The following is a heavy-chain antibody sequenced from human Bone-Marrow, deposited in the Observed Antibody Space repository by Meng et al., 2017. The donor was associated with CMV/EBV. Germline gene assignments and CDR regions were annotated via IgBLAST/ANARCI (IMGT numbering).Heavy chain of an antibody. CDR1: GGSFSGYY. CDR2: INHSGST. Sequence: SETLSLTCAVYGGSFSGYYWSWIRQPPGKGLEWIGEINHSGSTNYNPSLKSRVTISVDTSKNQFSLKLSSVTAADTAVYYCARLYYDFWSGYYKGWFDPWGQGTLVTVSS. CDR3: ARLYYDFWSGYYKGWFDP. V-gene: IGHV4-34*01. D-gene: IGHD3-3*01. J-gene: IGHJ5*02.